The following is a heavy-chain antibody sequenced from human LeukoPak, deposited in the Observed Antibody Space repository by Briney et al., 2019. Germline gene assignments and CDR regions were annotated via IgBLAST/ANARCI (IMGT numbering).Heavy chain of an antibody. CDR3: ARQIDGFGEFDYFDY. Sequence: SETLSLTCAVYGGSFSGYYWSWVRQPPGRGLEWIGEINHSGSTNYNPSLKSRVTISVDTPKNQFSLKLSSVTAADTAVYYCARQIDGFGEFDYFDYWGQGTLVTVSS. CDR2: INHSGST. D-gene: IGHD3-10*01. J-gene: IGHJ4*02. CDR1: GGSFSGYY. V-gene: IGHV4-34*01.